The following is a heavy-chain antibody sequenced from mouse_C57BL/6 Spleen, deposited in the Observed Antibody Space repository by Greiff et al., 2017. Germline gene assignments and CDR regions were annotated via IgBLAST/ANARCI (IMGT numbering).Heavy chain of an antibody. D-gene: IGHD1-1*01. J-gene: IGHJ4*01. V-gene: IGHV1-69*01. CDR2: IDPSDSYT. CDR3: ARRGRYTSYAMDY. CDR1: GYTFTSYW. Sequence: VQLQQSGAELVMPGASVKLSCKASGYTFTSYWMHWVKQRPGQGLEWIGEIDPSDSYTNYNQKFKGKSTLTVDKSSSTAYMQLSSLTSEDSAVYYCARRGRYTSYAMDYWGQGTSVTVSS.